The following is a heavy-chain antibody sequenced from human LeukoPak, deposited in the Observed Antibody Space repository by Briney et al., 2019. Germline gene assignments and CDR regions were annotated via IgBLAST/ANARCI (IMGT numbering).Heavy chain of an antibody. V-gene: IGHV1-69*13. CDR3: ASGNGFVRGIAAAGFDY. CDR1: GGTFSSYA. CDR2: IIPIFGTA. Sequence: ASVKVSCKASGGTFSSYAISWVRQAPGQGLEWMGGIIPIFGTANYAQKFQGRVTITADESTSTAYMELSSLRSEDTAVYYCASGNGFVRGIAAAGFDYWGQGTLVTVSS. J-gene: IGHJ4*02. D-gene: IGHD6-13*01.